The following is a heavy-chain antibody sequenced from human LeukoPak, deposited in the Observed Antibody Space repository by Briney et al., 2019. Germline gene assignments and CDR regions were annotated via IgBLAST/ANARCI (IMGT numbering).Heavy chain of an antibody. Sequence: ATVKVSCKASGYTLTRFNINGVPQATGQRVEWMGWKNPNSGNTGYAQKFQGRVTITRNTSISTAYMELSSLRSEDTAVYYCARGDYYDSTVSNWFDPWGQGTLVTVSS. J-gene: IGHJ5*02. V-gene: IGHV1-8*03. D-gene: IGHD3-22*01. CDR1: GYTLTRFN. CDR3: ARGDYYDSTVSNWFDP. CDR2: KNPNSGNT.